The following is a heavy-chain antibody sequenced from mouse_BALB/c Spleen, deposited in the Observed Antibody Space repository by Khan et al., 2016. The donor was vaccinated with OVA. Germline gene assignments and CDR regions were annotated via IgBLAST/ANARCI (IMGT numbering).Heavy chain of an antibody. J-gene: IGHJ4*01. V-gene: IGHV2-6-1*01. Sequence: QVQLKESGPGLVAPSQSLSITCTISGFSLTNYGVHWVRQPPGKGLEWLVVIWSDGSTTYNSALKSRLSISKDNSKSQVFLKMNSLQTDDAAMYYCARQPYCHYYIMDYWGQGTSGTVSS. CDR1: GFSLTNYG. CDR3: ARQPYCHYYIMDY. D-gene: IGHD2-10*01. CDR2: IWSDGST.